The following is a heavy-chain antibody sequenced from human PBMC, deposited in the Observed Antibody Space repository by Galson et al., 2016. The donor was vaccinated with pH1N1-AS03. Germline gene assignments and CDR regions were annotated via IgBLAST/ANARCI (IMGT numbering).Heavy chain of an antibody. D-gene: IGHD4-23*01. CDR3: ARAVGGGDSF. J-gene: IGHJ4*02. CDR2: IKQDGSVE. Sequence: SLRLSCAASGFTFSIYWMTWVRQAPGKGLEWVANIKQDGSVEYYVDSVKGRFTISRDNAKNSLYLQMNSLRDEDTAVYYCARAVGGGDSFWGQGTLVTVSA. V-gene: IGHV3-7*01. CDR1: GFTFSIYW.